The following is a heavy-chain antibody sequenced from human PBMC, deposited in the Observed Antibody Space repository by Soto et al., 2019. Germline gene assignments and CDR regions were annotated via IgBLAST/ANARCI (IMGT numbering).Heavy chain of an antibody. Sequence: VGSVKVCFKASGYTFTSYGISWVRQAPGQGLEWMGWISAYNGNTNYAQKLQGRVTMTTDTSTSTAYMELRSLRSDDTAVYYCARGRSPRQYFDWLLGYWGQGTMVTVSS. D-gene: IGHD3-9*01. V-gene: IGHV1-18*01. CDR3: ARGRSPRQYFDWLLGY. J-gene: IGHJ4*02. CDR2: ISAYNGNT. CDR1: GYTFTSYG.